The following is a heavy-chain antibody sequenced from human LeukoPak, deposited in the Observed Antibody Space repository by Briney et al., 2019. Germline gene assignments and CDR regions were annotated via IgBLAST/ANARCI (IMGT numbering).Heavy chain of an antibody. CDR1: GGSISSYY. CDR2: IYYSGST. V-gene: IGHV4-59*01. CDR3: ARTVAGPYYYYGMDV. J-gene: IGHJ6*02. D-gene: IGHD6-19*01. Sequence: PSETLSLTCTVSGGSISSYYWSWIRQPPGKGLEWIGYIYYSGSTNYNPSLKSRVTISVDTSKSQFSLKLSSVTAADTAVYYCARTVAGPYYYYGMDVWGQGTTVTVSS.